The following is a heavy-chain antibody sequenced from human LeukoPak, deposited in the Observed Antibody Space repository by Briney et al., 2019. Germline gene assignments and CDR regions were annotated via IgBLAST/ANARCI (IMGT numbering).Heavy chain of an antibody. Sequence: PGGSLRLSCAASGFTFSNYAMNWVRQAPGKGLEWVCHISSGANAEYYVDSVRGRFTMSRDDAKNLLFLQMNSLRAEDTAVYYCARDTLNGPFVISLDYWGQGALVTVSS. CDR1: GFTFSNYA. D-gene: IGHD3-9*01. CDR3: ARDTLNGPFVISLDY. J-gene: IGHJ4*02. CDR2: ISSGANAE. V-gene: IGHV3-48*03.